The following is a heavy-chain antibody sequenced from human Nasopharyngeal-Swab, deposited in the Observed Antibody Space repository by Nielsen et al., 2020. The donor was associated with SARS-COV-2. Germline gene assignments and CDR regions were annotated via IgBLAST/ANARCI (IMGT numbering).Heavy chain of an antibody. CDR3: ARCSGWDRRNDY. CDR2: IYHSGST. D-gene: IGHD6-19*01. J-gene: IGHJ4*02. V-gene: IGHV4-4*02. Sequence: WIRQPPGKGLEWIGEIYHSGSTNYNQTLKSRVTISVDKSKNQFSLKLSSVTAADTAVYYCARCSGWDRRNDYWGQGTLVTVSS.